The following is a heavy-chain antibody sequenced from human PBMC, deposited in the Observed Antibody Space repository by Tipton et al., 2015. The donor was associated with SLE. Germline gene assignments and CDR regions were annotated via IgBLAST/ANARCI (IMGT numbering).Heavy chain of an antibody. Sequence: TLSLTCSVSGGSVRSNYWIWIRQPPGKGLEWIGYISDGGGTNYNPSLKSRVTISIDPAKNQFSLKLTSVTAADTAVYYCVRELDTFDIWGQGTMVTVSS. CDR1: GGSVRSNY. CDR3: VRELDTFDI. CDR2: ISDGGGT. J-gene: IGHJ3*02. V-gene: IGHV4-59*02.